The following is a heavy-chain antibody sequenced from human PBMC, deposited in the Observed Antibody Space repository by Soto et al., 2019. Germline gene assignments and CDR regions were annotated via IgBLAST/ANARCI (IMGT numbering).Heavy chain of an antibody. V-gene: IGHV4-59*01. CDR3: ARMDSSDYYRIDY. D-gene: IGHD3-22*01. CDR2: LSYTGNT. J-gene: IGHJ4*02. Sequence: SETLSLTCTVSGGCLSGDYLTWIRQPPGKGLEWIGYLSYTGNTNYNPSLKSRVTISVDRSKIQFFLELRSVTAADTAVYYCARMDSSDYYRIDYWGQGTPVTVS. CDR1: GGCLSGDY.